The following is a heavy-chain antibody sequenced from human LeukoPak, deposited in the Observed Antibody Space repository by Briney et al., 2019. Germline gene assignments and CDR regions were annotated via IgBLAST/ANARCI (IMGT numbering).Heavy chain of an antibody. D-gene: IGHD6-19*01. CDR3: AKDRGYSSGWYPFDY. Sequence: PGGPLRLSCAASGFTFSSYAMSWVRQAPGKGLEWVSAISGSGGSTYYADSVKGRFTISRDNSKNTLYLQMNSLRAEDTAVYYCAKDRGYSSGWYPFDYWGQGTVVTVSS. CDR2: ISGSGGST. V-gene: IGHV3-23*01. CDR1: GFTFSSYA. J-gene: IGHJ4*02.